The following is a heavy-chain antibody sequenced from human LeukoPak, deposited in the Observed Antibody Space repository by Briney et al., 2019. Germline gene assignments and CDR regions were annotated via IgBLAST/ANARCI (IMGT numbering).Heavy chain of an antibody. CDR1: GYTFTGYY. D-gene: IGHD3-3*01. V-gene: IGHV1-2*02. J-gene: IGHJ6*02. CDR2: INPNSGGT. CDR3: ASCYDLWSRDYYGMDV. Sequence: ASVKVSCKASGYTFTGYYMHWVRQAPGQGLEWMGWINPNSGGTNYAQKFQGRVTMTRDMSISTAYMELSRLRSDDTAVYYCASCYDLWSRDYYGMDVWGQGTTVTVSS.